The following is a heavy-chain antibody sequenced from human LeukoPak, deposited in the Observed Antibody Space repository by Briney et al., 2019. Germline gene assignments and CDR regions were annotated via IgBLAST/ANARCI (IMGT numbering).Heavy chain of an antibody. CDR1: GGSISSSSYY. D-gene: IGHD1-26*01. Sequence: SDTLSLTCTVSGGSISSSSYYWGWIRPPPGLGLEWIVSIYYSGSTYYNPSLKSRVTISVDTSKNKFSLKLNSVTAADTAVYYCARPAYRGSYYDAFDIWGQGTMVTVSS. J-gene: IGHJ3*02. CDR2: IYYSGST. V-gene: IGHV4-39*01. CDR3: ARPAYRGSYYDAFDI.